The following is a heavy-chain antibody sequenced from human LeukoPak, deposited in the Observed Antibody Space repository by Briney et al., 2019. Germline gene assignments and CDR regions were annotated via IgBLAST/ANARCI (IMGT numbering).Heavy chain of an antibody. CDR1: GFTFSNAW. V-gene: IGHV3-15*01. CDR3: TTVEINVVVTAIRYFQD. D-gene: IGHD2-21*02. CDR2: IKSKTDGETT. Sequence: GGSLRLSCAASGFTFSNAWMSWVRQAPGKGLEWVGHIKSKTDGETTDYAAPVKGRLTISRDDSKNTLYLQMNSLKTEDTAVYYCTTVEINVVVTAIRYFQDWGRGTLVTVSS. J-gene: IGHJ1*01.